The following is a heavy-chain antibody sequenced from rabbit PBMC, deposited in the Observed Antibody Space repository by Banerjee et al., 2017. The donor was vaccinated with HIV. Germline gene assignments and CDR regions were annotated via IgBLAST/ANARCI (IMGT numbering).Heavy chain of an antibody. J-gene: IGHJ4*01. CDR3: AREGL. CDR1: GFDFSSDA. CDR2: IYTSSGNT. V-gene: IGHV1S45*01. Sequence: QEQLVESGGGLVQPEGSLTLTCKASGFDFSSDAMCWVRQAPGKGLEWIACIYTSSGNTVYASWAKGRFTISRTSSTTVTLQMTSLTGADTATYFCAREGLWGQGTLVTVS.